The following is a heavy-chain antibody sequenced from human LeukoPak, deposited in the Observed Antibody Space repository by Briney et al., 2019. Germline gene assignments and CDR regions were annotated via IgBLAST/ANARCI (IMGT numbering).Heavy chain of an antibody. D-gene: IGHD2-8*02. CDR3: AKEPWSFDY. Sequence: GGSLRLSCAASGFTFNTYAMSWVRQAPGKGLEWVSGIRGSGGSTYYADSVKGRFTISRDNSKNTLYLQMNSLRAEDTAVYYCAKEPWSFDYWGQGTLVTVSS. V-gene: IGHV3-23*01. J-gene: IGHJ4*02. CDR1: GFTFNTYA. CDR2: IRGSGGST.